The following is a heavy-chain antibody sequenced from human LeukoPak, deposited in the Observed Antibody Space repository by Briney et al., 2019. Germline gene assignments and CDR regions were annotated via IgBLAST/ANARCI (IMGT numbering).Heavy chain of an antibody. D-gene: IGHD2-21*02. J-gene: IGHJ4*02. V-gene: IGHV3-23*01. Sequence: GGSLRLSCAASGFTFSSYAMSWVRQAPGKGLEWVSAISGTGTTTYYSSSVKGRFTISSDNSENTLYLQMNSLGVEDTAVYYCAKGVLRVVTSPYYFDSWGQGTLVTVSS. CDR3: AKGVLRVVTSPYYFDS. CDR2: ISGTGTTT. CDR1: GFTFSSYA.